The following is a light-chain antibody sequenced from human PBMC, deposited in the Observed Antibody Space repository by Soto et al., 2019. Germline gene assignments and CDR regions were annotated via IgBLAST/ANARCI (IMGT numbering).Light chain of an antibody. J-gene: IGKJ2*01. V-gene: IGKV3-20*01. CDR3: QQYGSSLYT. CDR2: GAS. CDR1: QSVSSSY. Sequence: EIVLTQSPGTLSLSPGERATLSCRASQSVSSSYLAWYQHKPGQAPRLLIYGASSRATGIPDRFSGSGSGTDFTLTISRLEHNDFAVYYCQQYGSSLYTFGQGTKLEIK.